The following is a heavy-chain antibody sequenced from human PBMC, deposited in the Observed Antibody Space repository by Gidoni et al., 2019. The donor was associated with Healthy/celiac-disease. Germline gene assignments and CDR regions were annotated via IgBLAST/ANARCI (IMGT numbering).Heavy chain of an antibody. CDR2: IIPIFGTA. J-gene: IGHJ1*01. D-gene: IGHD2-15*01. Sequence: QVQLVQSGAEVKKPGSSVKVSCKASGGTFSSYAISWVRQAPGQGLEWMGGIIPIFGTANYAQKSQGRVTITADKSTSTAYMELSSLRSEDTAVYYCARDHCSGGSCYSAEYFQHWGQGTLVTVSS. CDR1: GGTFSSYA. CDR3: ARDHCSGGSCYSAEYFQH. V-gene: IGHV1-69*06.